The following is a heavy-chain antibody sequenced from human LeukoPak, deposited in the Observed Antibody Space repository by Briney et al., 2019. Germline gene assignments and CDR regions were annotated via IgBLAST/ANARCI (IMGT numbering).Heavy chain of an antibody. CDR1: GFTFSNAW. D-gene: IGHD5-18*01. Sequence: GGSLRLSCVVSGFTFSNAWMSWVRQAPGKGLEWVSAISGSGGSTYYADSVKGRFTISRDNSKNTLYLQMNSLRAEDTAVYYCANRGYNPDVWGKGTTVTVSS. CDR3: ANRGYNPDV. J-gene: IGHJ6*04. CDR2: ISGSGGST. V-gene: IGHV3-23*01.